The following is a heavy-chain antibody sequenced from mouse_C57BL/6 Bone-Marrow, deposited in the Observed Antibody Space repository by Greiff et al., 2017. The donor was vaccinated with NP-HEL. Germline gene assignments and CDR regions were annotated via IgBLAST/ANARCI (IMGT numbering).Heavy chain of an antibody. V-gene: IGHV1-81*01. Sequence: QVQLQQSGAELARPGASVKLSCKASGYTFTSYGISWVKQRTGQGLEWIGEIYPRSGNTYYNEKFKGKATLTADKSSSTAYMELRSLTSEDSAVYFCAREGIYDGYQRTPFDYWGQGTTLTVSS. CDR3: AREGIYDGYQRTPFDY. CDR1: GYTFTSYG. J-gene: IGHJ2*01. CDR2: IYPRSGNT. D-gene: IGHD2-3*01.